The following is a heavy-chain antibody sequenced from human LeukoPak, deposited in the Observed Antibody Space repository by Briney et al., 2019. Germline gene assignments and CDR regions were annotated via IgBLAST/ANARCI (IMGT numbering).Heavy chain of an antibody. J-gene: IGHJ6*03. V-gene: IGHV4-4*07. CDR2: IYTSGST. Sequence: SETLSLTCTVSGGFISSYYWSWIRQPAGKGLEWIGRIYTSGSTNYNPSLKSRVTMSVDTSKNQFSLKLSSVTAADTAVYYCAREEDRYNWNDVEENRYYYYYMDVWGKGTTVTVSS. D-gene: IGHD1-1*01. CDR1: GGFISSYY. CDR3: AREEDRYNWNDVEENRYYYYYMDV.